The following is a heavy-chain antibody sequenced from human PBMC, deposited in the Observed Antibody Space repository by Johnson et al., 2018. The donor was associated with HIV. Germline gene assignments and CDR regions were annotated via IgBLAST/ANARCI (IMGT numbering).Heavy chain of an antibody. CDR3: TSPRGGLVARDAFDI. Sequence: VQLVESGGGLVKPGGSLRLSCAASGFSFNNAWMSWVRQAPGRGLEWVGRIKSEVDDGTPDYAAPVKGRFAISRDDSKHMLYLQMNSLKTEDTAVYYCTSPRGGLVARDAFDIWGQGTMVTVSS. D-gene: IGHD2-15*01. V-gene: IGHV3-15*01. CDR2: IKSEVDDGTP. J-gene: IGHJ3*02. CDR1: GFSFNNAW.